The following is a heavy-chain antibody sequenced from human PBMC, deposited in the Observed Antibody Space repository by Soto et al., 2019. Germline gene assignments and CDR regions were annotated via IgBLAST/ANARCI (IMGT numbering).Heavy chain of an antibody. CDR2: VFYDAST. Sequence: PSETLSLTCTVSGSSLTINTYYWAWVRQPPGKGLEWIGSVFYDASTYYNPSLKSRLTISSDTSNNQFSLKLRSLTAADTAVYYCSRHTYGIGLAYWGKGTLVTVSS. J-gene: IGHJ4*02. CDR1: GSSLTINTYY. CDR3: SRHTYGIGLAY. V-gene: IGHV4-39*01. D-gene: IGHD4-17*01.